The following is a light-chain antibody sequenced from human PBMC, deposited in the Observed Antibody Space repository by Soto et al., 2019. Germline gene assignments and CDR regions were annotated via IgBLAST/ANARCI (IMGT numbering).Light chain of an antibody. CDR3: ATWDDSLNGVM. J-gene: IGLJ3*02. CDR2: RNN. Sequence: QSVLTQPPSASGTPGQRVTISCSGSSSNIENNYVYWYQHLPGTAPKLLIYRNNQRPSGVPDRFSGSKSATSASLAISGLRSEDEADYYCATWDDSLNGVMFGGGTKLTVL. CDR1: SSNIENNY. V-gene: IGLV1-47*01.